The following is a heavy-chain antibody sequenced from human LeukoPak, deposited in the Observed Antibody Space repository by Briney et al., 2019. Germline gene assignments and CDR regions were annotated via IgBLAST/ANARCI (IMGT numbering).Heavy chain of an antibody. CDR2: IISSSSYI. CDR3: ARADDSRRTSPALDY. D-gene: IGHD3-22*01. J-gene: IGHJ4*02. CDR1: GFTFRSNS. Sequence: GGSLRLSVAASGFTFRSNSRNGVGRAPGKGRGGFSSIISSSSYIYYADSVKGRFTISRDNAKNSLYLQMNSLRAEDTAVYYCARADDSRRTSPALDYWGQGTLVTVSS. V-gene: IGHV3-21*01.